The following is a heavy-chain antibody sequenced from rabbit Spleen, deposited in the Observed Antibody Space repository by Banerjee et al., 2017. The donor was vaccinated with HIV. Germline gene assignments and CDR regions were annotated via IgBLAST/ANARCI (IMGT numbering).Heavy chain of an antibody. Sequence: QSLEESGGDLVKPGASLTLTCTASGFSFSSDYYMCFVLQAPGKGLECGACIYPGSSGSTYYANWAKGRLTISKASSTTVTLQMTSLTVADPATYFCARGSATMTMVITGFYLSLLGPGTLVTFS. J-gene: IGHJ4*01. D-gene: IGHD2-1*01. CDR2: IYPGSSGST. V-gene: IGHV1S40*01. CDR3: ARGSATMTMVITGFYLSL. CDR1: GFSFSSDYY.